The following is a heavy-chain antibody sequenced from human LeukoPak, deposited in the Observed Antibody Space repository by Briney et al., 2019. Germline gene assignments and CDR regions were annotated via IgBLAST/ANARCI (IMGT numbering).Heavy chain of an antibody. J-gene: IGHJ5*02. CDR3: ATDSVRYDFWSGPRSWFDP. D-gene: IGHD3-3*01. CDR1: GYTLTELS. Sequence: ASVKVSCKVSGYTLTELSMHGVRQAPGKGLEWMGGFDPEDGETIYAQKFQGRVTMTEDTSTDTAYMELSSLRSEDTAVYYCATDSVRYDFWSGPRSWFDPWGQGTLVTVSS. V-gene: IGHV1-24*01. CDR2: FDPEDGET.